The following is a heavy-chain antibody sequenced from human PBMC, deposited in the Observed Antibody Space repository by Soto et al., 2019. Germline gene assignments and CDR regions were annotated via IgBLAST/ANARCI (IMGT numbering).Heavy chain of an antibody. CDR2: IDTSGNT. D-gene: IGHD6-13*01. V-gene: IGHV4-4*07. CDR3: ARYSNNWFQTEGMDV. Sequence: SETLSLTCTVSVDSITTYYWSWIRQPAGKGLEWIGRIDTSGNTNYNPSLKSRVTMSVGTSKKQFSLKLTSVTAADTAVYYCARYSNNWFQTEGMDVWGQGTTVTVSS. J-gene: IGHJ6*02. CDR1: VDSITTYY.